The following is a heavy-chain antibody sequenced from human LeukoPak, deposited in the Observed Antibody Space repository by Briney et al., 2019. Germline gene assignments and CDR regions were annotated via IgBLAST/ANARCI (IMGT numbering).Heavy chain of an antibody. CDR3: ARVRGYYGSGSYSPPDY. D-gene: IGHD3-10*01. V-gene: IGHV1-2*02. J-gene: IGHJ4*02. CDR2: INPNSGGT. Sequence: ASVKVSCKASGYTFTGYYMHWVRQAPGQGLEWMGWINPNSGGTNYAQKFQGRVTMTRDTSISTAYTELSRLRSDDTAVYYCARVRGYYGSGSYSPPDYWGQGTLVTVSS. CDR1: GYTFTGYY.